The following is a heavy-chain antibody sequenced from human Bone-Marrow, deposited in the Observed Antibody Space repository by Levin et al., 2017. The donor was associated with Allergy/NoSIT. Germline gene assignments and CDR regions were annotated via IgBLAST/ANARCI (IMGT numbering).Heavy chain of an antibody. J-gene: IGHJ4*02. Sequence: GESLKISCAASGFTFENFGLHWVRQAPGKGLEWLAVIWSDGSKQFYADSVRGRFTISRDNSKNTLFLQMNSLSAEDSAVYFFARDRRFTTTGWFYLDSRCQGTLVTV. CDR2: IWSDGSKQ. V-gene: IGHV3-33*01. D-gene: IGHD6-19*01. CDR1: GFTFENFG. CDR3: ARDRRFTTTGWFYLDS.